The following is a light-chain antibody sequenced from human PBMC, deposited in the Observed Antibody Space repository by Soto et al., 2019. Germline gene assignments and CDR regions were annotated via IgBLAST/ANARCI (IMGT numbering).Light chain of an antibody. Sequence: EIVLTQSPGTLSLSPGERATLSCRASQSVTSNYLAWYQHKPGQAPRCLIYGAASRSTEIPDRFSGSGSGTLFTLDISKLEPEDFAVYCCQRYGASLTFGQGTKLEIK. CDR2: GAA. CDR1: QSVTSNY. J-gene: IGKJ2*01. V-gene: IGKV3-20*01. CDR3: QRYGASLT.